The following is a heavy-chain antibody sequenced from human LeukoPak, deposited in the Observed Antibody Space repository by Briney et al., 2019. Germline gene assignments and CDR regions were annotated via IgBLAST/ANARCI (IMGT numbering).Heavy chain of an antibody. V-gene: IGHV4-34*01. CDR1: GESFSGYY. CDR2: INHSGRT. CDR3: ARIPRVVVPAARGPYGMDV. D-gene: IGHD2-2*01. Sequence: SETLSLTCAVYGESFSGYYWSWLRQPPGKGLEWLGEINHSGRTNYNPSLKSRVTISVDTSKNQFSLKLSSVTAADTAVYYCARIPRVVVPAARGPYGMDVWGQGTTVTVSS. J-gene: IGHJ6*02.